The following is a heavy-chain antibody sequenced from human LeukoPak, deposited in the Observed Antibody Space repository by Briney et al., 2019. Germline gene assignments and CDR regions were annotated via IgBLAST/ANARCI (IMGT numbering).Heavy chain of an antibody. D-gene: IGHD2-21*02. CDR1: GGSFSGYY. CDR3: ASSDSFY. Sequence: SETLSLTRAVYGGSFSGYYWSWIRQPPGKGLEWIGEINHSGSTNYNPSLKSRVTISVDTSKNQFSLKLSSVTTADTAVYYCASSDSFYWGQGTLVTVSS. J-gene: IGHJ4*02. CDR2: INHSGST. V-gene: IGHV4-34*01.